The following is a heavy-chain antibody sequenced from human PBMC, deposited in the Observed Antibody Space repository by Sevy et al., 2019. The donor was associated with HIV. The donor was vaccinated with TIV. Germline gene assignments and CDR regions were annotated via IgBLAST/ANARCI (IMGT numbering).Heavy chain of an antibody. Sequence: GGSLRLSCAVSGFTFSNHWMTWVRQAPGKGLEWVANIKKDGTDKFYVDSVMGRFSISRDNAKDLLYLQMNSLGVKDTAGYYCARDRRVEYGGSDYWGQGTLVTVSS. CDR3: ARDRRVEYGGSDY. CDR2: IKKDGTDK. CDR1: GFTFSNHW. J-gene: IGHJ4*02. D-gene: IGHD3-10*01. V-gene: IGHV3-7*03.